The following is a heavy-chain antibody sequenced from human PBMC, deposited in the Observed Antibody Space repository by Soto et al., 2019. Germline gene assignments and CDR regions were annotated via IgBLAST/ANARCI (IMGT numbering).Heavy chain of an antibody. CDR3: ARVDILTAYRFDP. CDR1: GGSISSYY. D-gene: IGHD3-9*01. V-gene: IGHV4-59*01. Sequence: SETLSLTCTVSGGSISSYYWSWIRQPPGKGLEWIGYIYYSGSTNYNPSLKSRVTISVDTSKNQFSLKLSSVTAADTAVYYCARVDILTAYRFDPWGQGTLVTVSS. J-gene: IGHJ5*02. CDR2: IYYSGST.